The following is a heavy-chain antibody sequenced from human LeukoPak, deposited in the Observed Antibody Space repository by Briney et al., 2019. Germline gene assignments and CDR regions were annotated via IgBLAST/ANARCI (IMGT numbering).Heavy chain of an antibody. Sequence: SETLSLTCTVSGGSISSGDYYWSWIRQPPGKGLEWIGYIYYSGSTYYNPSLKSRVTISVDTSKNQFSLKLSSVTAADTAVYYCARGLGSDALDIWGQGTMVTVSS. J-gene: IGHJ3*02. CDR2: IYYSGST. CDR1: GGSISSGDYY. V-gene: IGHV4-30-4*01. CDR3: ARGLGSDALDI.